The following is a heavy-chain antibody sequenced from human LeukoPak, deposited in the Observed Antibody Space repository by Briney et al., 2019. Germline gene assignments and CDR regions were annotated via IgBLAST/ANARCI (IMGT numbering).Heavy chain of an antibody. D-gene: IGHD6-19*01. Sequence: PSEALSLTCTVSGGSISSSSYYWGWIRQPPGKGLEWIGSIYYSGSTYYNPSLKSRVTISVDTSKNQFSLKLSSVTAADTAVYYCARAITGWYHNHFDYWGQGTLVTVSS. CDR3: ARAITGWYHNHFDY. V-gene: IGHV4-39*07. CDR2: IYYSGST. CDR1: GGSISSSSYY. J-gene: IGHJ4*02.